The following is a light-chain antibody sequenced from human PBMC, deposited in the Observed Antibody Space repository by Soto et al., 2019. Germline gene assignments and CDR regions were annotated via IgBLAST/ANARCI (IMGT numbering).Light chain of an antibody. Sequence: QSVLTQPASVSGSPGQSITISCTGTSSDVGGYNYVSWYQHHPGKAPKLMIYEVSNRPSGVSNRFSGSKSGNTASLTISPLQAEQEADHYCSSHKSRSTQVFGTGTKFTVL. CDR2: EVS. V-gene: IGLV2-14*01. J-gene: IGLJ1*01. CDR3: SSHKSRSTQV. CDR1: SSDVGGYNY.